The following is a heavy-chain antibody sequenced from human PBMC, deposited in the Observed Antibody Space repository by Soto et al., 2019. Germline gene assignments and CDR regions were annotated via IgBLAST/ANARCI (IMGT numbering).Heavy chain of an antibody. V-gene: IGHV4-34*01. CDR1: GGSFSGYY. Sequence: LSLTCAVYGGSFSGYYWSWIRQPPGKGLEWIGEINHSGSTNYNPSLKSRVTISVDTSKNQFSLKLSSVTAADTAVYYCARGKYDFWSGYSLWYFDYWGQGTLVTVSS. CDR3: ARGKYDFWSGYSLWYFDY. D-gene: IGHD3-3*01. J-gene: IGHJ4*02. CDR2: INHSGST.